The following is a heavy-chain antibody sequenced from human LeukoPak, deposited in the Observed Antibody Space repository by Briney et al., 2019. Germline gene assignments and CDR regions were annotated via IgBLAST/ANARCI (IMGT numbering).Heavy chain of an antibody. V-gene: IGHV4-59*08. CDR1: GGSINTYY. CDR3: ARVGGSRSVLRYFGGFDY. D-gene: IGHD3-9*01. Sequence: SETLSLTCTVSGGSINTYYWTWIRQSPGKGLEWIGCVSYNGDTYYNPSLKSRVTISVDTSKNQFSLKLSSVTAADTAVYYCARVGGSRSVLRYFGGFDYWGQGTLVTVSS. CDR2: VSYNGDT. J-gene: IGHJ4*02.